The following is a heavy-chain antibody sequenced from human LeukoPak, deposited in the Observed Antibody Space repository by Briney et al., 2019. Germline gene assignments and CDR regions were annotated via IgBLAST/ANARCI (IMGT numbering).Heavy chain of an antibody. CDR2: ISSSGGST. D-gene: IGHD2-2*02. CDR3: AKAGYCSSTSCYRNHGMDV. Sequence: GGSLRLSCAASGFTFSSYAMSWVRQAPGKGLEWVSAISSSGGSTYYADSVKGGFTISRDNSKNTLYLQMNSLRAEDTAVYYCAKAGYCSSTSCYRNHGMDVWGQGTTVTVFS. V-gene: IGHV3-23*01. J-gene: IGHJ6*02. CDR1: GFTFSSYA.